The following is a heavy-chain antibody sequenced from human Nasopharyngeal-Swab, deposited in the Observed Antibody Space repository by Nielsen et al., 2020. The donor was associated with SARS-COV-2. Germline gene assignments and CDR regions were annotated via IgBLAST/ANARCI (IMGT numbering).Heavy chain of an antibody. CDR3: ARDSFRIAVTGGASRTHYGMDV. CDR2: T. Sequence: GGSLRPSCAASGFTFSSYSMNWVRQAPGKGLEWVSSTKGRFTISRDNAKNSLYLQMNSLRAEDTAVYYCARDSFRIAVTGGASRTHYGMDVWGQGTTVTVSS. V-gene: IGHV3-21*01. D-gene: IGHD6-19*01. CDR1: GFTFSSYS. J-gene: IGHJ6*02.